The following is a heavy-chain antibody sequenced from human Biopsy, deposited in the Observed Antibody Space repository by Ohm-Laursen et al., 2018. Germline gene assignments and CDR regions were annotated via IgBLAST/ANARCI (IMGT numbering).Heavy chain of an antibody. CDR2: INPIGSTT. D-gene: IGHD6-19*01. J-gene: IGHJ4*02. V-gene: IGHV1-46*01. Sequence: GASVKVSCKASGYSFTSYYMHWVRQAPGQGLEWMGMINPIGSTTSYPQIFQGRVTMTRDTSKSTVYMELSSLRSADTAVYFCARNTGWYGDLYYFDYWGQGTLVTVSS. CDR3: ARNTGWYGDLYYFDY. CDR1: GYSFTSYY.